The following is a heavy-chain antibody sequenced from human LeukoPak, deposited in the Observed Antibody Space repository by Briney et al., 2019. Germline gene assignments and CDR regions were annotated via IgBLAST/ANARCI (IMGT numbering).Heavy chain of an antibody. V-gene: IGHV3-30*18. CDR2: ISYDGINK. J-gene: IGHJ4*02. CDR3: AKDDDL. CDR1: GFTFSSYG. Sequence: PGGSLRLSCAASGFTFSSYGIHWVRQAPGKGLEWVAVISYDGINKYYADSLKGRFTISRDNSKNTLYLQMNSLRAEDTAVYYCAKDDDLWGQGTLVTASS.